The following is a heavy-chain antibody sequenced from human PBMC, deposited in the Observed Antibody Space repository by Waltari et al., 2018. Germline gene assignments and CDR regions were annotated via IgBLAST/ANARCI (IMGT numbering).Heavy chain of an antibody. CDR2: ISYSGST. Sequence: QLQLQESGPGLVKPSETLSLTCTVSGGSISSESYYWGWIRQPPGKGLEWIGIISYSGSTYNNPSRKSRVTIAVDTSKNQFSLKLSSVTAADTAVYYCARLSYHIVTGYGWFDPWGLGTLVTVSS. J-gene: IGHJ5*02. CDR3: ARLSYHIVTGYGWFDP. D-gene: IGHD3-9*01. CDR1: GGSISSESYY. V-gene: IGHV4-39*01.